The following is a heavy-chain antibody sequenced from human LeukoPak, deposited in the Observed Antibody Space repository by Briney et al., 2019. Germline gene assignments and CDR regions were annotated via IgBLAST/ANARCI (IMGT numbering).Heavy chain of an antibody. Sequence: PSETLSCTCTVSGGTISSYYWSLIRQPPGKGLEWIGYIYYSGNTNSNPFLKCQVTISVDTSKNQFSLKMTSGTAADTAMYYCARHIGYCSTTTCQPGFHPWGQGTLVTVSS. CDR2: IYYSGNT. CDR1: GGTISSYY. J-gene: IGHJ5*02. D-gene: IGHD2-2*01. V-gene: IGHV4-59*08. CDR3: ARHIGYCSTTTCQPGFHP.